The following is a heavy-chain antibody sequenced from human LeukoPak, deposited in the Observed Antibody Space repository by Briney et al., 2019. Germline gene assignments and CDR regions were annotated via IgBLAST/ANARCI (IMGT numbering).Heavy chain of an antibody. D-gene: IGHD6-13*01. CDR3: ARGLYSSSWYVWFDP. V-gene: IGHV4-59*01. CDR1: GGSISSYY. J-gene: IGHJ5*02. Sequence: PSETLSLTCTVSGGSISSYYWSCIRQPPGKGLEWIGYIYYSGSTNYNPSLKSRVTISVDTSKNQFSLKLSSVTAADTAVYYCARGLYSSSWYVWFDPWGQGTLVTVSS. CDR2: IYYSGST.